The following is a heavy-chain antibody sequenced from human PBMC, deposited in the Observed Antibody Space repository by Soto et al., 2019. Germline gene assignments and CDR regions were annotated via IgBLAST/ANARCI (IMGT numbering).Heavy chain of an antibody. CDR1: GYTFTSYD. J-gene: IGHJ4*02. V-gene: IGHV1-18*01. CDR2: MNPNSGNT. D-gene: IGHD3-10*01. CDR3: ARVQYYYGSGSYDY. Sequence: ASVKVSCKASGYTFTSYDINWVRQATGQGLEWVGWMNPNSGNTNYAQKLQGRVTMTTDTSTSTAYMELRSLRSDDTAVYYCARVQYYYGSGSYDYWGQGTLVTVSS.